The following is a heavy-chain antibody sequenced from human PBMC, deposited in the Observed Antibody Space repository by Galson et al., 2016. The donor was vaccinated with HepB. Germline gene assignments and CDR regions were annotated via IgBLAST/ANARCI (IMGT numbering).Heavy chain of an antibody. CDR2: TYYRSKWYN. J-gene: IGHJ4*02. V-gene: IGHV6-1*01. Sequence: CAISGDSVSSNSAAWNWFRQSTSRGLERLGRTYYRSKWYNDYRLSLKTRININADTSRNEVSLQLKSVTLEDTAVYYCARARSRGWPDAFDYWGQGTLVTISS. CDR3: ARARSRGWPDAFDY. D-gene: IGHD6-19*01. CDR1: GDSVSSNSAA.